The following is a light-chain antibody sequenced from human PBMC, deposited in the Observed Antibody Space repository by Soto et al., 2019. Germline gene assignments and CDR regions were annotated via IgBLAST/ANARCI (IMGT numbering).Light chain of an antibody. CDR3: QQNFHAPVA. Sequence: QLTQSPSSLSASVGYTVTITCRTSQPIVTFLNWYQQRPGRAPKLLISSATRLPTDVPSRFRGSGFGTDFALTIATLQPEDFANYFCQQNFHAPVAFGGGTKVDIX. V-gene: IGKV1-39*01. J-gene: IGKJ4*01. CDR1: QPIVTF. CDR2: SAT.